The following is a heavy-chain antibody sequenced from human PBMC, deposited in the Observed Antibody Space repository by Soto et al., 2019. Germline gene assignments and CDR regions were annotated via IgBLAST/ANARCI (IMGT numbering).Heavy chain of an antibody. CDR2: ISYDGSNK. Sequence: QVQLVESGGGVVQPGRSLRLSCAASGFTFSSYAMHWVRQAPGKGLEWVAVISYDGSNKSYGDSVKGRFTISRDNSRNTLSLQMNSLRAEDTAVYYCAGDRTSYAMDVWGQGTTVTVSS. CDR1: GFTFSSYA. CDR3: AGDRTSYAMDV. V-gene: IGHV3-30*04. J-gene: IGHJ6*02.